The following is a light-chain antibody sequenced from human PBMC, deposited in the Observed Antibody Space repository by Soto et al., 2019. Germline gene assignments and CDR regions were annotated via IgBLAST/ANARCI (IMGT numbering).Light chain of an antibody. CDR2: DVS. CDR3: SSYTSSSARLYV. J-gene: IGLJ1*01. V-gene: IGLV2-14*01. Sequence: QSVLTQPASVSGSPGQSITISCTGTSSDVGGYNYVSWYQQYPGKSHKLMICDVSNRPSGVSNRFSGSKSGNTASLTISGLQAEDEADYYCSSYTSSSARLYVFGTGTKVTVL. CDR1: SSDVGGYNY.